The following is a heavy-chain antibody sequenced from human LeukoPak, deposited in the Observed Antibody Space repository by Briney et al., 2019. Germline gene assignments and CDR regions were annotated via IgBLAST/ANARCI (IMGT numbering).Heavy chain of an antibody. CDR2: ISSSSSYI. CDR1: GFTFSSYS. D-gene: IGHD3-3*01. CDR3: ARAEYDFWSGYLYY. Sequence: PGGSLRLSCAASGFTFSSYSMTWVRQAPGKGLEWVSSISSSSSYIYYADSVKGRFTISRDNAKNSLYLQMNSLRAEDTAVYYCARAEYDFWSGYLYYWGQGTLVTVSS. J-gene: IGHJ4*02. V-gene: IGHV3-21*01.